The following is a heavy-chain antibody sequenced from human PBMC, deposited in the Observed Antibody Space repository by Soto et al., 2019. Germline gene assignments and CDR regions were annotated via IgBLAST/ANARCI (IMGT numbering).Heavy chain of an antibody. CDR1: GYTFTNYA. CDR3: ARDSHGCDY. CDR2: INAGNGNT. J-gene: IGHJ4*02. D-gene: IGHD6-19*01. Sequence: QVQLVQSGAEVKKPGASVKVSCKASGYTFTNYAMLWVRQAPGQRLEWMGWINAGNGNTKYSQKFQDRVTITRDTSASTAYMELSSLTSEDTAVYYCARDSHGCDYWGQGTLVTVSS. V-gene: IGHV1-3*01.